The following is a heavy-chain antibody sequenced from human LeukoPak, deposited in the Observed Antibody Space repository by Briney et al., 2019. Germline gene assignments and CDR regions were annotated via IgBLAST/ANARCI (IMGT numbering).Heavy chain of an antibody. D-gene: IGHD3-3*02. CDR2: MNPNSGNT. Sequence: GASVKVSCKASGGTFSNYGISWVRQATGQGLEWMGWMNPNSGNTGYAQKFQGRVTMTRNTSISTAYMELSSLRSEDTAVYYCARGRGRISRGKDYYYYMDVWGKGTTVTISS. V-gene: IGHV1-8*02. CDR1: GGTFSNYG. J-gene: IGHJ6*03. CDR3: ARGRGRISRGKDYYYYMDV.